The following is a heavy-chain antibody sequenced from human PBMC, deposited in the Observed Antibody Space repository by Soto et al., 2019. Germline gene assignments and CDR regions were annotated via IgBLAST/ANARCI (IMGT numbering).Heavy chain of an antibody. Sequence: GSSVKVSCMASCYTFTSYGISWVRQAPGQGLEWMGWISAYNGNTNYAQKLQGRVTMTTDTSTSTAYMELRSLRSDDTAVYYCARDLSIVVLYGMDVWGQGTTVTVSS. D-gene: IGHD2-21*01. V-gene: IGHV1-18*04. J-gene: IGHJ6*02. CDR3: ARDLSIVVLYGMDV. CDR2: ISAYNGNT. CDR1: CYTFTSYG.